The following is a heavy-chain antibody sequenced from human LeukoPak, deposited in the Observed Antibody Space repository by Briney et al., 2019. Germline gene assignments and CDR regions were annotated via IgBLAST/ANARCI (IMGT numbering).Heavy chain of an antibody. V-gene: IGHV4-59*01. CDR2: IYYSGST. CDR3: ARRADGLMDV. CDR1: GGSFSGYY. D-gene: IGHD5-24*01. J-gene: IGHJ6*02. Sequence: PSETLSLTCAVYGGSFSGYYWSWIRQPPGKGLEWIGYIYYSGSTNYNPSLKSRVTISVDTSKDQFSLKLSSVTAADTAVYYCARRADGLMDVWGQGTTVTVSS.